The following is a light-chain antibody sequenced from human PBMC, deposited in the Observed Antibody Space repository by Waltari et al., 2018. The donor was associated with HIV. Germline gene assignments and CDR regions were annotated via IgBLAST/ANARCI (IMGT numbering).Light chain of an antibody. CDR1: TSNIWNSY. V-gene: IGLV1-51*02. Sequence: QSVLTQPPSVSAAPGQKVTIPCSGSTSNIWNSYVSWYQQLPGTAPKLVIYENNKRPSGIPDRFSGSKSGTSATLGITGLQTVDEADYYCGTWDNNLSAWVFGGGTKLTVL. CDR2: ENN. CDR3: GTWDNNLSAWV. J-gene: IGLJ3*02.